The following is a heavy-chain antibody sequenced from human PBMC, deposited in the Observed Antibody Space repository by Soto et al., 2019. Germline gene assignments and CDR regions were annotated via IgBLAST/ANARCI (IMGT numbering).Heavy chain of an antibody. V-gene: IGHV3-23*01. CDR1: GFTFSSYA. Sequence: EVQLLESGGGLVQPGGSLRLSCAASGFTFSSYAMSWVRQAPGKGLEWVSVITGSGDNIHYADSVKGRFTISRDNSKNSLYLQLTSLMVEDTAVYYCAGGFDWFVDELAVFDYWGQGTLVTVSS. D-gene: IGHD3-9*01. CDR2: ITGSGDNI. CDR3: AGGFDWFVDELAVFDY. J-gene: IGHJ4*02.